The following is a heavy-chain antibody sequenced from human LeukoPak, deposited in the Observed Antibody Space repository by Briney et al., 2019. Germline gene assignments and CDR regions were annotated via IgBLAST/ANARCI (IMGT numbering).Heavy chain of an antibody. V-gene: IGHV3-23*01. J-gene: IGHJ4*02. CDR3: AKVRGTLY. D-gene: IGHD3-16*01. CDR1: GFTFSIYA. Sequence: PGGSLRLSCAASGFTFSIYAMTWVRQAPGKGLEWVSGITGGGGSTYYTDSVKGRFTISRDNSKNMLYLEMNSLRADDTAVYYCAKVRGTLYWGQGTLVTVSS. CDR2: ITGGGGST.